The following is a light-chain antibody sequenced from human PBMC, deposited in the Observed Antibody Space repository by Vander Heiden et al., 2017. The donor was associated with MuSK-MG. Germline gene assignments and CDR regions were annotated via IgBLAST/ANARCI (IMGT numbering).Light chain of an antibody. CDR2: AAS. CDR1: QSMSSY. V-gene: IGKV1-39*01. J-gene: IGKJ4*01. CDR3: QQSYTTPHT. Sequence: DIQMTQSPSSLSASVGDRVTITCRASQSMSSYLNWYQQKPGKAPKLLIYAASSLESGVPSRFSGSGSGTDFTLTISRLQPEDLATYYCQQSYTTPHTFGGGTRVEI.